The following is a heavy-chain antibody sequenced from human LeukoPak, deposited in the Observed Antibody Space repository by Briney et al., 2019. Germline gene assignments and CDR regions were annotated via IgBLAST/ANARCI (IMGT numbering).Heavy chain of an antibody. CDR2: ITSSSAYI. CDR3: ARAQDYGDYAPNWFDP. Sequence: GGSLRLSCAASGFIFSTYTMNWVRQAPGKGLEWVSSITSSSAYIYYADSVKGRFTISRDNSKNTLYLQMNSLRAEDTAIYYCARAQDYGDYAPNWFDPWGQGTLVTVSS. D-gene: IGHD4-17*01. J-gene: IGHJ5*02. V-gene: IGHV3-21*04. CDR1: GFIFSTYT.